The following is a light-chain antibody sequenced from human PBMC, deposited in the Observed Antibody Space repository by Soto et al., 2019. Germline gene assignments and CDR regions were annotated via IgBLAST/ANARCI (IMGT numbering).Light chain of an antibody. Sequence: QSALTQPASVSVSPGQSITISCTGTSSDVGGYNYVSWYQQHPGKAPKLMIYDVSNRPSGVSKRFSGSKSGNTASLTISGLQAEDEADYYCSSYTSSSTLLYVFGTGTKLTVL. CDR1: SSDVGGYNY. CDR3: SSYTSSSTLLYV. CDR2: DVS. V-gene: IGLV2-14*01. J-gene: IGLJ1*01.